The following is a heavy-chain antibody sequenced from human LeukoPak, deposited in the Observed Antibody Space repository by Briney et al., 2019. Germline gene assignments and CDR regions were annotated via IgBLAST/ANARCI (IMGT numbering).Heavy chain of an antibody. CDR1: GFTFSSHG. D-gene: IGHD3-3*01. CDR3: AKMYYDFWSGYPDY. J-gene: IGHJ4*02. CDR2: ISYDGSNK. V-gene: IGHV3-30*18. Sequence: GGSLRLSCAASGFTFSSHGMHWVRQAPGKGLEWVAVISYDGSNKYYADSVKGRFTISRDNSKNTLYLQMNSLRAEDTAVYYCAKMYYDFWSGYPDYWGQGTLVTVSS.